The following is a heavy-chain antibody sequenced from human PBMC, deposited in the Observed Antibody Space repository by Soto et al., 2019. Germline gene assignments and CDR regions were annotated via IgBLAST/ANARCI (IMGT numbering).Heavy chain of an antibody. CDR1: GGSISSDYYH. CDR3: AREDDGGDSLDV. D-gene: IGHD2-21*02. V-gene: IGHV4-30-4*08. J-gene: IGHJ6*02. Sequence: TLSLTCTVLGGSISSDYYHWTWIRQSPGKGLEWIGYIHHSGSILYNPSLKSRLTISVDTSKNQFSLHLTSVTAADTAVYFCAREDDGGDSLDVWGQGTTVTVSS. CDR2: IHHSGSI.